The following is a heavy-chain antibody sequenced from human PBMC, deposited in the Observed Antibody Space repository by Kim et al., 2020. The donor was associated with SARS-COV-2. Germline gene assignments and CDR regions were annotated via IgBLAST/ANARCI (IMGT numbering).Heavy chain of an antibody. CDR2: ITGGGETT. D-gene: IGHD4-17*01. CDR3: AALGDYAIY. Sequence: GGSLRLSCEASGFTFRIYGMGWVRQAPGKGLECVASITGGGETTHYADSVKGRFTISRDNSKNTLYLQMNSLREEDTAIYYCAALGDYAIYWGKGSLV. V-gene: IGHV3-23*01. J-gene: IGHJ4*02. CDR1: GFTFRIYG.